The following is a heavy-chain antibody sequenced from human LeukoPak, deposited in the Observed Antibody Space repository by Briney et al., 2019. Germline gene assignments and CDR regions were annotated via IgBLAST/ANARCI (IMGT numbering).Heavy chain of an antibody. CDR1: GGSISSYY. D-gene: IGHD3-3*01. CDR3: ASGYYTGVFDY. Sequence: KPSETLSLTCTVSGGSISSYYWSWIRQPPGKGLEWIGYIYHSGSTYYNPSLKSRVTISVDTSKNQFSLKLSSVTAADTAVYYCASGYYTGVFDYWGQGTLVTVSS. CDR2: IYHSGST. J-gene: IGHJ4*02. V-gene: IGHV4-4*09.